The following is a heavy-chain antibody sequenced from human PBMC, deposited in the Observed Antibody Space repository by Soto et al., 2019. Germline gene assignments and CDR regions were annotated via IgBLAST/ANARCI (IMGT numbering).Heavy chain of an antibody. Sequence: TWVRQSPGKGLEWLACITGNGAVTSYTDSVRGRFTISRDNSKNTLYLQMDSLRADDTAVYYCGKDPNGDYFGTFDFWGQGTTVTVSS. CDR3: GKDPNGDYFGTFDF. V-gene: IGHV3-23*01. D-gene: IGHD4-17*01. J-gene: IGHJ3*01. CDR2: ITGNGAVT.